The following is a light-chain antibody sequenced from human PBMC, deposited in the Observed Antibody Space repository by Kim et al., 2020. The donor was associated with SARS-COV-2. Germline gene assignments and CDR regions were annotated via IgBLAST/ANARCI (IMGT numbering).Light chain of an antibody. Sequence: SASVGERVTITCRARQSISSWLAWYQQKPGKAPKLLIYKASSLESGVPSRLGGSGSGTEFTLTISSLQPDDFATDYCQQYDSYWTFGQGTKVDIK. CDR3: QQYDSYWT. CDR1: QSISSW. V-gene: IGKV1-5*03. J-gene: IGKJ1*01. CDR2: KAS.